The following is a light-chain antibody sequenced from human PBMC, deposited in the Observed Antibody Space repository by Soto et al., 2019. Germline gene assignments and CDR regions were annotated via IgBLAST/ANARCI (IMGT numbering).Light chain of an antibody. V-gene: IGKV3-20*01. CDR1: QGVSRGY. Sequence: PQSPGPLSLSPGERATLSCRFFQGVSRGYLAWYHQKPGRVPRLLIYGVSSRATGISERVSGSGSGTDFTLTISRLEPEDFGIYYCQQYGNSPPITFGQRARLEI. CDR2: GVS. J-gene: IGKJ5*01. CDR3: QQYGNSPPIT.